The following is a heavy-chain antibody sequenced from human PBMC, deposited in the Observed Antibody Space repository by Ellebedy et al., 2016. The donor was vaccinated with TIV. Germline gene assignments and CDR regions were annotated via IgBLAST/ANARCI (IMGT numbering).Heavy chain of an antibody. CDR1: GGTFNSHA. J-gene: IGHJ4*02. D-gene: IGHD3-10*01. CDR3: ARGGAYYHRYFDD. CDR2: ITGMFRTV. Sequence: SVKVSCKASGGTFNSHAISWVRQAPGQGLEWMGGITGMFRTVNYAQNFQGRVTITADEFMTTAYMELSSLRSEDTAVYYCARGGAYYHRYFDDWGQGTLVTVSS. V-gene: IGHV1-69*13.